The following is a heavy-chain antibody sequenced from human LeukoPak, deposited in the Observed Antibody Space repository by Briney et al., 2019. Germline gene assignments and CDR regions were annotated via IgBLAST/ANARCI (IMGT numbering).Heavy chain of an antibody. J-gene: IGHJ4*02. V-gene: IGHV3-7*01. CDR1: GFSFSTYW. Sequence: GGSLKLSCAASGFSFSTYWMTWVRQAPGKGLEWVANMKQDGSEKYYVDSVKGRFTISRDNAKNSLYLEMNSLRAEDTAMFYCARDRRDGYNVLDYWGQGTLVTVSS. CDR2: MKQDGSEK. D-gene: IGHD5-24*01. CDR3: ARDRRDGYNVLDY.